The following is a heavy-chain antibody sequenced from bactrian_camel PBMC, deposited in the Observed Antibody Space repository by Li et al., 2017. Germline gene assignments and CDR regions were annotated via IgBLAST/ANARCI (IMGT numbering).Heavy chain of an antibody. J-gene: IGHJ4*01. CDR2: INSDGDTT. CDR3: ATDGPGFSYYNEYGYPANF. V-gene: IGHV3S31*01. D-gene: IGHD4*01. CDR1: GFTFSSYP. Sequence: QLVESGGGLVQPGGSLRLSCAASGFTFSSYPMSWVRQAPGKGLEWVSGINSDGDTTYYIDSVKGRFTISRDNARNTLYLQMNSLKSEDTALYYCATDGPGFSYYNEYGYPANFWGQGTQVTVS.